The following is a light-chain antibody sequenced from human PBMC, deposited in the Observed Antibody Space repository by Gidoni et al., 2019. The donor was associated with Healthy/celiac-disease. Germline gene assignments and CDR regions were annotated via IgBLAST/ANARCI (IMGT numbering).Light chain of an antibody. Sequence: IVFTQPPATLSLSPGERATLPCRASQSVSRYLAWYHQKPGQAPRLLIYDASNRATGIPARFSGSGSGTDFTLTISSLEPEEFAVYYCQQRSNWLTFXPXTKVDIK. CDR2: DAS. V-gene: IGKV3-11*01. CDR3: QQRSNWLT. CDR1: QSVSRY. J-gene: IGKJ3*01.